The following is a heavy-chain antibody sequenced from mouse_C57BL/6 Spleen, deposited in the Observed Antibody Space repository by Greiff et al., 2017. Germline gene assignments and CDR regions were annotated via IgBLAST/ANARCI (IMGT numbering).Heavy chain of an antibody. J-gene: IGHJ1*03. CDR3: ARGEDGYYWYFDV. D-gene: IGHD2-3*01. Sequence: EVQLVESGGGLVKPGGSLKLSCAASGFTFSDYGMHWVRQAPEKGLEWVAYISSGSSTIYYADTVKGRFTISRDNAKNTLFLQMTSLRSEDTAMYYCARGEDGYYWYFDVWGTGTTVTVSS. CDR2: ISSGSSTI. V-gene: IGHV5-17*01. CDR1: GFTFSDYG.